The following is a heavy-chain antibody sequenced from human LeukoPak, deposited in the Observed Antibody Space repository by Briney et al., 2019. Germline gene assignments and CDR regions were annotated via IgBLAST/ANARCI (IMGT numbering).Heavy chain of an antibody. Sequence: SETLSLTCTVSGGSIRSSTYYWGWIRQPPGKGLEWIGSIYYSGSTYYNPSLKSRVTMSVDTSKNQFSLKLSSVTAADTAVYYCASDESITILGVAEALGAFDIWGQGTMVTVSS. CDR1: GGSIRSSTYY. D-gene: IGHD3-3*01. CDR2: IYYSGST. J-gene: IGHJ3*02. CDR3: ASDESITILGVAEALGAFDI. V-gene: IGHV4-39*07.